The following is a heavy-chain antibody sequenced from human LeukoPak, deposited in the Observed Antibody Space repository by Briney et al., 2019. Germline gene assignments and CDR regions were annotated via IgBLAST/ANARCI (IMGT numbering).Heavy chain of an antibody. Sequence: SVKVSCKASGGTFSSYAISWVRQAPGQGLEWMGGIIPIFGTANYAQKFQGRLTITADESTSTAYMELSSLRSEDTAVYYCARDPDIAVAGGFDYWGQGTLVTVSS. V-gene: IGHV1-69*13. J-gene: IGHJ4*02. CDR3: ARDPDIAVAGGFDY. CDR2: IIPIFGTA. D-gene: IGHD6-19*01. CDR1: GGTFSSYA.